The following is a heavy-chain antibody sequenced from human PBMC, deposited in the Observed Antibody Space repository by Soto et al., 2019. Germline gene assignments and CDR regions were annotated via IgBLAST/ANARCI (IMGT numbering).Heavy chain of an antibody. CDR2: IIPILGTT. D-gene: IGHD4-17*01. CDR3: TRATTGGGWFDP. CDR1: GYSFRSQA. V-gene: IGHV1-69*11. Sequence: QVHLEQSGAEVKKPGSSVKVSCKASGYSFRSQAISWVRQAPGQGLEWMGGIIPILGTTGYAQTFQDRVTITADESTSTAYLELSGLRPEDTAVYYCTRATTGGGWFDPWGQGTLVTVSS. J-gene: IGHJ5*02.